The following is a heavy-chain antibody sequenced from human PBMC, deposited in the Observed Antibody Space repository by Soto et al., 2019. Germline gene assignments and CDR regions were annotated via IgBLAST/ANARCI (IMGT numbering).Heavy chain of an antibody. J-gene: IGHJ4*02. CDR3: ARDPYGGQWLFNY. V-gene: IGHV3-33*01. CDR2: VSSDGTNK. CDR1: GFTFTTYA. D-gene: IGHD6-19*01. Sequence: QVQLVESGGGVVQPGTSLRLSCAASGFTFTTYAMNWVRQAPGQRLEWVAMVSSDGTNKNYADSVKGRFTVSRDNSKNTLSRQMDSLRAEDTDVYYCARDPYGGQWLFNYWGQGSLVTVSS.